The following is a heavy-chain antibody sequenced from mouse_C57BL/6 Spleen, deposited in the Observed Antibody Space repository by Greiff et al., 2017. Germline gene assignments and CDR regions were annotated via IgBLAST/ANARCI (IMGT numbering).Heavy chain of an antibody. J-gene: IGHJ4*01. CDR2: ISYSGST. D-gene: IGHD2-3*01. Sequence: EVQRVESGPGMVKPSQSLSLTCTVTGYSITSGYDWHWIRHFPGNKLEWMGYISYSGSTNYNPSLKSRISITHDTSKNHFFLKLNSVTTEDTATYYCARDDGYYSYAMDYWGQGTSVTVSS. CDR3: ARDDGYYSYAMDY. V-gene: IGHV3-1*01. CDR1: GYSITSGYD.